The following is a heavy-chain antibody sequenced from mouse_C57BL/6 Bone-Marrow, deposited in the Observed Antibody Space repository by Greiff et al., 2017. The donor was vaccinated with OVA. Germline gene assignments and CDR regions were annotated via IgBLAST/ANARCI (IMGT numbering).Heavy chain of an antibody. D-gene: IGHD2-1*01. J-gene: IGHJ3*01. CDR1: GFSLTSYG. V-gene: IGHV2-5*01. Sequence: VQLQESGPGLVQPSQSLSITCTVSGFSLTSYGVHWVRQSPGKGLEWLGVIWRGGSTDYNAAFMSRLSITKDNSKSQVFFKMNSLQADDTAIYYCAKEGYGNYPSWFAYWGQGTLVTVSA. CDR3: AKEGYGNYPSWFAY. CDR2: IWRGGST.